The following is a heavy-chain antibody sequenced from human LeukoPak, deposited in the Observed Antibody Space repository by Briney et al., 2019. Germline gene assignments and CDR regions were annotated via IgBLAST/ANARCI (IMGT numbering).Heavy chain of an antibody. CDR2: INPNSGGT. V-gene: IGHV1-2*02. CDR3: ARTLTTVTTILGY. Sequence: ASXXVSCKASGYTFTGYYMHWGRQAHGQGREWMGWINPNSGGTNYAQKFQGRGTITRETTRRTAYMEESRLRDEDTAVYYCARTLTTVTTILGYWGQGTLVTVSS. J-gene: IGHJ4*02. D-gene: IGHD4-17*01. CDR1: GYTFTGYY.